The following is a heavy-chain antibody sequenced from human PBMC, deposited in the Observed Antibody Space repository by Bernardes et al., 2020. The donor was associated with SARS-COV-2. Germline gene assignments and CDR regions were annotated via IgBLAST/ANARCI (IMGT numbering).Heavy chain of an antibody. Sequence: ASVKVSCKASGYTFTGYYMHWVRQAPGQGLEWMGWINPNSGVTNHAQNFQGRVTMTRDTSISTAYMELSRLRSDDTAVYYCARDLDRLYSGSRTDAFDYWGQGTLVTVSS. D-gene: IGHD1-26*01. CDR1: GYTFTGYY. V-gene: IGHV1-2*02. CDR3: ARDLDRLYSGSRTDAFDY. J-gene: IGHJ4*02. CDR2: INPNSGVT.